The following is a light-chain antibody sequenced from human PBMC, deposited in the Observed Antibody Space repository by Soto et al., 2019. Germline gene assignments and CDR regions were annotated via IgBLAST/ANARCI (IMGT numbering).Light chain of an antibody. J-gene: IGKJ2*01. CDR1: QSVNSN. V-gene: IGKV3-11*01. Sequence: EIVLTQSPATLSLSPGERATLSCRASQSVNSNLAWYQQKPGQAPRLLIFDASNRATGTPARFSGSGSGTDFTLTISSLEPEDFAVYYCQQRSNWPPYTFGQGTKLEIK. CDR3: QQRSNWPPYT. CDR2: DAS.